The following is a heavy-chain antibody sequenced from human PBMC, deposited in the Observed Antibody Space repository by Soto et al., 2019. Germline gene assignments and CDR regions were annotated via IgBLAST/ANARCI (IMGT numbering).Heavy chain of an antibody. CDR2: INHSGST. V-gene: IGHV4-34*01. Sequence: QVQLQQWGAGLLKPSETLSLTCAVYGGSFNGYYWTWIRQPPGKGPEWIGDINHSGSTNYHPSLKSRVTISVDTSKNQCSLKLRSVTAAAMAVFYCARAPDKYYFDSWGQGTLVTVSS. CDR1: GGSFNGYY. CDR3: ARAPDKYYFDS. J-gene: IGHJ4*02.